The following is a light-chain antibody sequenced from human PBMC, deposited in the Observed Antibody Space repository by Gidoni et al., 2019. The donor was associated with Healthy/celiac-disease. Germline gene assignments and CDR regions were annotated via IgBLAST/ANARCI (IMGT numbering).Light chain of an antibody. V-gene: IGKV3-11*01. CDR2: DAS. J-gene: IGKJ4*01. CDR1: QSVSSY. CDR3: QQRSNWLT. Sequence: EIVLTQSPATLSLSPGERATLSCRASQSVSSYLAWYPQKPGQAPRLLIYDASNRATGIPARFSGSGSGTDFTLPISSLEPEDFSVYYCQQRSNWLTFGGGTKVEIK.